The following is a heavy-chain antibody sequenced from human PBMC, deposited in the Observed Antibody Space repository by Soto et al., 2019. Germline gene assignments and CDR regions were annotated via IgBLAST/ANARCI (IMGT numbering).Heavy chain of an antibody. CDR1: GFTFSSYE. D-gene: IGHD1-1*01. CDR3: ARGKLDWNYIDY. CDR2: ISISGSTI. J-gene: IGHJ4*02. Sequence: GGSLRLSCAASGFTFSSYEMNWVRQVPGKGLEYVSYISISGSTIYYADSVKCRFTISRDNAKSSLYLQMNSLRAEDTAVYYCARGKLDWNYIDYWGQGILVTVSS. V-gene: IGHV3-48*03.